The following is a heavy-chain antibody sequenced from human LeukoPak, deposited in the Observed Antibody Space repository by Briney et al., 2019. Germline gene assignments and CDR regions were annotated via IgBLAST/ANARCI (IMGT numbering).Heavy chain of an antibody. D-gene: IGHD5-18*01. CDR2: ISAYNGNT. Sequence: ASVKVSCKASGYTFTSYGISWVRQAPGQGLEWMGWISAYNGNTNYAQKLQGRVTMTTDTSTSTAYMELRSLRSDDTAVYYCARARDTAMDRGYWYFDLWGRGTLVTVSS. CDR1: GYTFTSYG. V-gene: IGHV1-18*01. J-gene: IGHJ2*01. CDR3: ARARDTAMDRGYWYFDL.